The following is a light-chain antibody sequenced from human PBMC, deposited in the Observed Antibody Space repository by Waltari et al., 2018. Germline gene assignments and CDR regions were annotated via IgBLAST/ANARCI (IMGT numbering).Light chain of an antibody. CDR3: QHYVRLPVT. J-gene: IGKJ1*01. CDR2: AAS. CDR1: QSVGRT. Sequence: SCRTSQSVGRTLAWYQQKPGQAPRLRIYAASTRATGIPDRFSGSGSRTDFSLTITRLEPEDFAVYYCQHYVRLPVTFGQGTKVEIK. V-gene: IGKV3-20*01.